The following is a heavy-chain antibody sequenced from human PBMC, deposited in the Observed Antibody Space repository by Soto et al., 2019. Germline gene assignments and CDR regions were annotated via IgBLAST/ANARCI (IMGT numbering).Heavy chain of an antibody. CDR1: GGTFSSYA. CDR2: IIPIFGTA. V-gene: IGHV1-69*01. D-gene: IGHD4-17*01. CDR3: ARGTPPILKMPTVTTSGFDY. Sequence: QVQLVQSGAEVKKPGSSVKVSCKASGGTFSSYAISWVRQAPGQGLEWMGGIIPIFGTANYAQKFQGRVTITADESTSTAYMELSSLRSEDTAVYYCARGTPPILKMPTVTTSGFDYWGQGTLVTVSS. J-gene: IGHJ4*02.